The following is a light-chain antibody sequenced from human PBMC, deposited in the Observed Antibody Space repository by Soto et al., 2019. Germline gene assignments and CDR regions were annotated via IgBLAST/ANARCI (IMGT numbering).Light chain of an antibody. CDR3: QQYGSSPYT. Sequence: EIVLTQSPGTLSLSPGERATLSCRASQSVSSSYLAWYQQKPGQAPRILIYDASSRATGIQDRFSGSGSGTDFTLTISSLEPEDFAVYFCQQYGSSPYTFGKGTKLEIK. V-gene: IGKV3-20*01. J-gene: IGKJ2*01. CDR1: QSVSSSY. CDR2: DAS.